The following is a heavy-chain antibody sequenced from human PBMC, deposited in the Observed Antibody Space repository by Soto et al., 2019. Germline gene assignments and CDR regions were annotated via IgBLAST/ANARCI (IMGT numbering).Heavy chain of an antibody. CDR2: IHGSGAIT. CDR3: AKDKGPGSYTNWCFDV. Sequence: EVQVLQSGGGLVQPGGSLRLSCAASGLTFSRFAMSWVRQAPGKGLEWVATIHGSGAITNYADSVRGRFTISRDNSKDTMYLQLNTRRVEDTAVYDCAKDKGPGSYTNWCFDVWGRGTLVTVSS. CDR1: GLTFSRFA. V-gene: IGHV3-23*01. J-gene: IGHJ2*01. D-gene: IGHD3-10*01.